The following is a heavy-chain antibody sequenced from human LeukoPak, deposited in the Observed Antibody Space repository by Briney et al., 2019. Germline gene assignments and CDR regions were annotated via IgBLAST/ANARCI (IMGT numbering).Heavy chain of an antibody. J-gene: IGHJ5*02. CDR2: INPNSGGT. V-gene: IGHV1-2*02. CDR3: ARMDYDFWSAVLEHWFDP. D-gene: IGHD3-3*01. Sequence: ASVKVSCKASGYTFTGYYMHWVRQAPGQGLEWMGWINPNSGGTNYAQKFQGRVTMTRDTSISTAYMELSRLRSDDTAVYYCARMDYDFWSAVLEHWFDPWGQGTLVTVSS. CDR1: GYTFTGYY.